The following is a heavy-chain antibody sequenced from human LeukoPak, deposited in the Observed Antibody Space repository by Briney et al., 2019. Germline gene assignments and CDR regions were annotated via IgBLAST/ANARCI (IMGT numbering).Heavy chain of an antibody. Sequence: KPSETLSLTCTVSGGSISSYYWSWIRQPPGKGLEWIGYIYYSGSTNYNPSLKSRVTISVDTSKNQFSLKLSSVTAADTAVYYCAREERGTTGTTGPLDAFDIWGQGTMVTVSS. CDR3: AREERGTTGTTGPLDAFDI. J-gene: IGHJ3*02. CDR2: IYYSGST. D-gene: IGHD1-1*01. CDR1: GGSISSYY. V-gene: IGHV4-59*01.